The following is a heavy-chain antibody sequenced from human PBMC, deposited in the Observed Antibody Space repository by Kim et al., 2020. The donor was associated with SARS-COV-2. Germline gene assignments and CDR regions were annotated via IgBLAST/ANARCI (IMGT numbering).Heavy chain of an antibody. CDR3: AKDSRDYSSKEDY. CDR2: ISYDGSNK. V-gene: IGHV3-30*18. CDR1: GFTFSSYG. Sequence: GGSLRLSCAASGFTFSSYGMHWVRQAPGKGLEWVAVISYDGSNKYYADSVKGRFTISRDNSKNTLYLQMNSLRAEDTAVYYCAKDSRDYSSKEDYWGQGTLVTVSS. D-gene: IGHD6-13*01. J-gene: IGHJ4*02.